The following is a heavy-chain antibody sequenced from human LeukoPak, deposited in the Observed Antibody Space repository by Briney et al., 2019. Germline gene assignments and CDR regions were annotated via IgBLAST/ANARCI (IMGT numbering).Heavy chain of an antibody. Sequence: EGSLRLSCAASGFTFSSYAMSWVRQAPGKGLEWVSGISGSGGSTHYADSVKGRFTISRDNSKNTLYLQMTSLRAEDTAVYYCASRRSYTYTPFDYWGQGTLVTVSS. CDR1: GFTFSSYA. V-gene: IGHV3-23*01. CDR3: ASRRSYTYTPFDY. CDR2: ISGSGGST. J-gene: IGHJ4*02. D-gene: IGHD2-15*01.